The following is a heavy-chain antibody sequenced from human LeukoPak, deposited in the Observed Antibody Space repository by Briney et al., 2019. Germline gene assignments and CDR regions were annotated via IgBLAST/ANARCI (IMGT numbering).Heavy chain of an antibody. CDR3: ARGVGLSQNYYFDY. CDR2: IIPIFGTA. CDR1: GGTFSSYA. Sequence: SVKVSCKVSGGTFSSYAISWVRQAPGQGLEWMGGIIPIFGTANYAQKFQGRVTITTDESTSTAYMELSSLRSDDTAVYYCARGVGLSQNYYFDYWGQGTLVTVSS. D-gene: IGHD3-16*02. J-gene: IGHJ4*02. V-gene: IGHV1-69*05.